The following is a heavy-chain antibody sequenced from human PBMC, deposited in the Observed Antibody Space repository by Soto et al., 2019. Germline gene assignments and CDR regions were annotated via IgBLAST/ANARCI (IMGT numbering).Heavy chain of an antibody. CDR3: ARDRLGWGTANAFDI. V-gene: IGHV1-24*01. CDR1: GYTLTELS. CDR2: FDPEDGET. Sequence: ASVKVSCKVSGYTLTELSMHWVRQAPGKGLEWMGGFDPEDGETIYAQKFQGRVTMTEDTSTDTAYMELSSLRSEDTAVHYCARDRLGWGTANAFDIWGQGTMVTVSS. D-gene: IGHD1-7*01. J-gene: IGHJ3*02.